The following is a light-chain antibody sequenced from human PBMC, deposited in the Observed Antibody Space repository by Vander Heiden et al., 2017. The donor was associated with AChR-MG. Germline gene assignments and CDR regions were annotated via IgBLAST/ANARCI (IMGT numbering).Light chain of an antibody. J-gene: IGLJ1*01. CDR3: SSYTSSDTPGV. Sequence: QSALTQPASVSGSPGQSITISCTGTSSDVGGYNSVSWYQQHPGKAPKLMIYDVGNRPSGVSNRFSGSKSGNKASLTISGLQAEDEADYYCSSYTSSDTPGVFGTGTKVTVL. V-gene: IGLV2-14*03. CDR2: DVG. CDR1: SSDVGGYNS.